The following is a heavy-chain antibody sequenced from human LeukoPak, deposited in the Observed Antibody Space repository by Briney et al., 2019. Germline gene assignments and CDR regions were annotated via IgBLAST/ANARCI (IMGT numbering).Heavy chain of an antibody. D-gene: IGHD5-12*01. CDR1: GGSISSYY. V-gene: IGHV4-59*01. J-gene: IGHJ4*02. CDR2: IYYSGST. CDR3: ASHRDIVANFDY. Sequence: SETLSLTCTVSGGSISSYYWSWLRRPPGKGLEWMGYIYYSGSTNYNPSLKSRVTISVDTSKNQFSLKLSSVTAADTAVYYCASHRDIVANFDYWGQGTLVTVSS.